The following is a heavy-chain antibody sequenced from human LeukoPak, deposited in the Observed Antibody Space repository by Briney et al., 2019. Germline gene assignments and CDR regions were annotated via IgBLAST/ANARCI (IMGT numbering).Heavy chain of an antibody. J-gene: IGHJ4*02. V-gene: IGHV3-23*01. CDR3: AREDRGYNYGYFDY. CDR1: GFIFSTYA. CDR2: ISGGGDRT. D-gene: IGHD5-18*01. Sequence: PGGSLRLSCAASGFIFSTYAMSWVRQAPGKGLEWVSAISGGGDRTFYADSVEGRFTVSRDNSKNTLYLQMNSLRAEDTAVYYCAREDRGYNYGYFDYWGQGALVTVSS.